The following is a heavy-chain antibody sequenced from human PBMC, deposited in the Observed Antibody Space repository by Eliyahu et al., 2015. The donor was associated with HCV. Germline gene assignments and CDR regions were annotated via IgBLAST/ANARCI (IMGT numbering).Heavy chain of an antibody. Sequence: EVQLVESGGGLIQPGGSLRLSCAASGFTVSSNYMSWVRQAPGKGLEWVSVIYSGGSTYYADSVKGRFTISRDNSKNTLYLQMNSLRAEDTAVHYCARSDGSGSYSVWFDPWGQGTLVTVSS. V-gene: IGHV3-53*01. D-gene: IGHD3-10*01. CDR2: IYSGGST. CDR1: GFTVSSNY. CDR3: ARSDGSGSYSVWFDP. J-gene: IGHJ5*02.